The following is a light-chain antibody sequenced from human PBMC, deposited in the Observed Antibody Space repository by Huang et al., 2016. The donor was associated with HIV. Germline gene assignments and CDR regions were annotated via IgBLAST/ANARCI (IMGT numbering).Light chain of an antibody. Sequence: DIQMTQSPSPLSASVGDRVTISCRASQSISSYLNWYQQRAGNAPNLLIYNTSSLQSEVPTRFSGSGSGTDFTLTISSLQPEDFATYYCQQSYNTLFTFGPGTTVDVK. CDR1: QSISSY. V-gene: IGKV1-39*01. CDR2: NTS. J-gene: IGKJ3*01. CDR3: QQSYNTLFT.